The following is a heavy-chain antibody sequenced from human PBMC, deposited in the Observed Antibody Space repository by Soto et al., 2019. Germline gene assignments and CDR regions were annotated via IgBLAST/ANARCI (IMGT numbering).Heavy chain of an antibody. V-gene: IGHV3-73*02. J-gene: IGHJ6*02. CDR1: GFTFSGSA. Sequence: EVQLVESGGGLVQPGGSLKLSCAASGFTFSGSAMHWVRQASGKGLEWVGRIRSKANNYATAYAASVEGSFTISRDDSKNTAHLQMNSLKTEDTAVYYCASDTARVYYGLDVWGLGTTVTVSS. CDR2: IRSKANNYAT. CDR3: ASDTARVYYGLDV. D-gene: IGHD5-18*01.